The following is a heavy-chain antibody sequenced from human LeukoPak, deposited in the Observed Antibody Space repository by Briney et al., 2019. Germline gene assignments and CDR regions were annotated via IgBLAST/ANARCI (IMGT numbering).Heavy chain of an antibody. CDR1: GFTFSSYG. CDR3: ARDGAGMGWLPSGKFDY. V-gene: IGHV3-33*01. CDR2: IWYDGSNK. D-gene: IGHD1-26*01. Sequence: PGGSLRLSCAASGFTFSSYGMHWVRQAPGKGLEWVAVIWYDGSNKYYADSVKGRFTISRDNSKNTLYLQMNSLRAEDTAVYYCARDGAGMGWLPSGKFDYWGQGTLVTVSS. J-gene: IGHJ4*02.